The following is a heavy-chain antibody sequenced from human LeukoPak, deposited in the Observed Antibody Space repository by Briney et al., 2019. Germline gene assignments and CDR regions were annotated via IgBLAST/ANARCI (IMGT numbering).Heavy chain of an antibody. J-gene: IGHJ3*02. D-gene: IGHD3-3*01. CDR1: GYTFTGYY. CDR2: INPNSGGT. V-gene: IGHV1-2*02. Sequence: GASVKVSCKASGYTFTGYYMHWVRQAPGQGLEWMGWINPNSGGTNYAQKFQGRVTMTRDTSISTAYMELSRLRSDDTAVYYCARARPLWSGYYEHLWDIWGQGTMVTVSS. CDR3: ARARPLWSGYYEHLWDI.